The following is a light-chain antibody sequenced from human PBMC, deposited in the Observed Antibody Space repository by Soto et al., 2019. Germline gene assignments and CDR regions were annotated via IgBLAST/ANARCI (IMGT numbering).Light chain of an antibody. V-gene: IGKV3-15*01. J-gene: IGKJ4*01. Sequence: EIVLTPSPVTPSLSPGGRATLSCRASQSVSSNLAWYQQKPGQAPRLLIYGASTRATGIPARFSGSGSGTEFTLTISSLQSEDFAVYYCQQYNNWPQALTFGGGTKVDIK. CDR2: GAS. CDR3: QQYNNWPQALT. CDR1: QSVSSN.